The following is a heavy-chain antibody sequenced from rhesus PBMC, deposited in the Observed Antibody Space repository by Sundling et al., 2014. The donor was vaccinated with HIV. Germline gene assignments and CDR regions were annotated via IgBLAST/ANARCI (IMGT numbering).Heavy chain of an antibody. CDR3: TRGWADWLLAYFDY. CDR2: IRSKAYGGTA. J-gene: IGHJ4*01. V-gene: IGHV3-153*02. CDR1: GFTFSDYA. D-gene: IGHD3-3*01. Sequence: EVQLVESGGGLVQPGGSLRLSCAASGFTFSDYAMDWVRQAPGKGLEWVGFIRSKAYGGTAEYAASVKGRFTISRDDSKNTAYLQMSSLKTEDTAVYYCTRGWADWLLAYFDYWGQGVLVTVSS.